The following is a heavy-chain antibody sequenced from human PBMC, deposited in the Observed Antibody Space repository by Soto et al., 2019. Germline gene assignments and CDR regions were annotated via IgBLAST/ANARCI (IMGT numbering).Heavy chain of an antibody. D-gene: IGHD2-15*01. CDR2: IYPSDSDT. CDR3: ARPKDATPYYPY. J-gene: IGHJ4*02. Sequence: GESLKISCKASGYSFTNYWIGWVRQMPGKGLEWMGIIYPSDSDTRYSPSFQGQVTISADKSINTAYLQWSSLKASDTAMYYCARPKDATPYYPYWGQGTLVTVSS. CDR1: GYSFTNYW. V-gene: IGHV5-51*01.